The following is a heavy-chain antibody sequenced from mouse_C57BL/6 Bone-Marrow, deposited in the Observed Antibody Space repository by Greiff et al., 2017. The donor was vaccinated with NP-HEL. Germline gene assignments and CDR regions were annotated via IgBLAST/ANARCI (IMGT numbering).Heavy chain of an antibody. CDR1: GYTFTSYG. J-gene: IGHJ2*01. D-gene: IGHD1-1*01. Sequence: VQRVESGAELARPGASVKLSCKASGYTFTSYGISWVKQRTGQGLEWIGEIYPRSGNTYYNEKFKGKATLTADKSSSTAYMELRSLTSEDSAVYFCARNDYYGRRYYFDYWGQGTTLTVSS. CDR3: ARNDYYGRRYYFDY. V-gene: IGHV1-81*01. CDR2: IYPRSGNT.